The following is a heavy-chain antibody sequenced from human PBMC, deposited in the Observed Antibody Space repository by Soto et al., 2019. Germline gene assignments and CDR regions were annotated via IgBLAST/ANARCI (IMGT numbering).Heavy chain of an antibody. J-gene: IGHJ3*02. V-gene: IGHV3-23*01. Sequence: PGGSLRLSCAASGFTFSSYAMSWVRQAPGKGLEWDSAISGSGGSTYYADSVKGRFTISRDNSKNTLYLQMNSLRAEDTAVYYCAKDLLSDYYDSSGPYDAFDIWGQGTMVTVSS. D-gene: IGHD3-22*01. CDR1: GFTFSSYA. CDR2: ISGSGGST. CDR3: AKDLLSDYYDSSGPYDAFDI.